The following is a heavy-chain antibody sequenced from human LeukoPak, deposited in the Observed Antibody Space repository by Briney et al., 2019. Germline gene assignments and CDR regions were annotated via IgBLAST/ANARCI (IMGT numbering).Heavy chain of an antibody. J-gene: IGHJ4*02. Sequence: SQTLSLTCAISGDSVSSNSEAWNWIRQSRSRGLEWLGRTYYTSKWKNEYVEAVKSRITNSPDTSKNQFSLQSNSVTPEDTAVYYCARGFFASGWAYWGQGTLVTVSS. CDR1: GDSVSSNSEA. CDR3: ARGFFASGWAY. V-gene: IGHV6-1*01. CDR2: TYYTSKWKN. D-gene: IGHD6-19*01.